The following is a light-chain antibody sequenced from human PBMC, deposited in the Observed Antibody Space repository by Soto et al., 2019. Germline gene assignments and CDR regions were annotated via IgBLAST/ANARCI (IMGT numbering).Light chain of an antibody. V-gene: IGKV3-11*01. J-gene: IGKJ1*01. Sequence: EIVLTQSPATLSSFPCDRVTLSCRASQYINTRLAWYQHRPGQAPRLLIYQNSIRAAGIPARFSASGTGTDLNLTISEVQPEDFAVYYCHKRQSWPRTFGQGTKVDIK. CDR3: HKRQSWPRT. CDR1: QYINTR. CDR2: QNS.